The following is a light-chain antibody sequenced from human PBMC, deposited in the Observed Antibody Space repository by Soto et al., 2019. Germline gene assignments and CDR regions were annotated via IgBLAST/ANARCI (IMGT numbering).Light chain of an antibody. Sequence: EMVLTQSPGTLSLSPGERATLSSSASQSVSNNYLAWYQQKPGQAPRLLIYGASSRATGVPDRFSGSGSGTDFTLTISRLEPEDFAVYYCQQYGSSPPYTFGQGTKLQIK. CDR2: GAS. J-gene: IGKJ2*01. V-gene: IGKV3-20*01. CDR1: QSVSNNY. CDR3: QQYGSSPPYT.